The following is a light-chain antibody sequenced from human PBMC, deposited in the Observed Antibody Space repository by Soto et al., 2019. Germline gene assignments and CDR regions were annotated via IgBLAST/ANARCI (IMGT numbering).Light chain of an antibody. CDR2: TAS. CDR3: LQASTFPRT. Sequence: DIQITQSPSSVSAPVGDRVTITCRASRDIGDRLAWFRHKPGKAPQLLIQTASTLVRETPSRFSGSGSGTDFLLTINNLQPEDFATYYCLQASTFPRTFGQGTKV. CDR1: RDIGDR. J-gene: IGKJ1*01. V-gene: IGKV1-12*01.